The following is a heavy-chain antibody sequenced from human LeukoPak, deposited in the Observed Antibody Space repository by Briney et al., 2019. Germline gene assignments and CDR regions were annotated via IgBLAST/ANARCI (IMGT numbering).Heavy chain of an antibody. Sequence: GGSLRLSCAASGFTFSSYWMSWVRQAPGKGLEWVANIKEDGSEKKYVDSVKGRFTISRDNAKSSLYVQMNSLRAEDTAVYYCVRDGGGAEDYWGQGTLVTVSS. J-gene: IGHJ4*02. V-gene: IGHV3-7*01. D-gene: IGHD3-16*01. CDR2: IKEDGSEK. CDR3: VRDGGGAEDY. CDR1: GFTFSSYW.